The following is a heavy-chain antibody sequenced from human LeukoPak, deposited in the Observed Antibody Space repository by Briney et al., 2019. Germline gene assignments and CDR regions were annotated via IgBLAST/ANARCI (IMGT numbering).Heavy chain of an antibody. D-gene: IGHD3-22*01. J-gene: IGHJ5*02. CDR2: IYYSGST. CDR3: AVLRGYYPTNWFDP. CDR1: GGSISSGDYY. Sequence: SETLSLTCTVSGGSISSGDYYWSWIRQPPGKGLEWIGYIYYSGSTYYNPSLKSRVTISVDTSKNQFSLKLSSVTAADTVVYYCAVLRGYYPTNWFDPWGQGTLVTVSS. V-gene: IGHV4-30-4*01.